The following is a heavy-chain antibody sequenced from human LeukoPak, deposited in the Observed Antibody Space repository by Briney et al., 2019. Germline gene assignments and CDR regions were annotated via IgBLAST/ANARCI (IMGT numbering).Heavy chain of an antibody. CDR3: AREGDYNWNYRAYYYYYMDV. J-gene: IGHJ6*03. Sequence: SETLSLTCTVSGGSISSGRYYWSWIRRPAGKGLEWIGRIYNSGSTNYNPSLKREVTISVDTSKNQFSLKLSSVTAADTAVYYCAREGDYNWNYRAYYYYYMDVWGKGTTVTVSS. D-gene: IGHD1-7*01. CDR2: IYNSGST. CDR1: GGSISSGRYY. V-gene: IGHV4-61*02.